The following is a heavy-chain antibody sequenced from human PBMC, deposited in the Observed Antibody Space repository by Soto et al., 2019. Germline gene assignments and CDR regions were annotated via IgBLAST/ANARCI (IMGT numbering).Heavy chain of an antibody. CDR1: GGSFSSGTYY. CDR2: GFYTGTT. D-gene: IGHD6-13*01. J-gene: IGHJ6*03. Sequence: SETLSLTCTVSGGSFSSGTYYWGWIRQPPGKGLEWIGNGFYTGTTHYNPSLKSRVTISVDTSKNEFSLRLTSVTAADTAVYYCASGRFTIAAAVPTLYYYYYMDVWGKGTTVTVSS. CDR3: ASGRFTIAAAVPTLYYYYYMDV. V-gene: IGHV4-39*01.